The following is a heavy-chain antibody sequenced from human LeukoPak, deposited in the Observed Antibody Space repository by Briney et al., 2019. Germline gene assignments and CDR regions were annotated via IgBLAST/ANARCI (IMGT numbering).Heavy chain of an antibody. J-gene: IGHJ4*02. Sequence: SETLSLTCAVYGGSFSGYYWSWIRQPPGKGLEWIGEINHSGSTNYNPSHKSRVTISVDTSKNQFSLKMSSVTAADTAVYYCAIIMVGGFPNPPGARVSDYWGQGTLVTVSS. D-gene: IGHD3-10*01. CDR2: INHSGST. V-gene: IGHV4-34*01. CDR1: GGSFSGYY. CDR3: AIIMVGGFPNPPGARVSDY.